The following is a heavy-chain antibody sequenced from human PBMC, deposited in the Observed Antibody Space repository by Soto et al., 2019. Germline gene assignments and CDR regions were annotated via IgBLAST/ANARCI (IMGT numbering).Heavy chain of an antibody. J-gene: IGHJ1*01. CDR2: IFCSGDT. D-gene: IGHD1-7*01. CDR3: VGTGTTDDF. CDR1: GASVNTGDHY. Sequence: VQLQGSGPGLVKPSQTLSLTCTVSGASVNTGDHYWSYIRQPPGKGLEWLGYIFCSGDTYYNPALKSRATISLNTSRNQFSLTLTSVTDADTAVYYCVGTGTTDDFWGQGTLVTVSS. V-gene: IGHV4-30-4*01.